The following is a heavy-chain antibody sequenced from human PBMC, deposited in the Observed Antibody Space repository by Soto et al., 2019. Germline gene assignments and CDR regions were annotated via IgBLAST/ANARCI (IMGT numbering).Heavy chain of an antibody. CDR2: IYYDGSSR. V-gene: IGHV3-33*08. D-gene: IGHD2-8*01. CDR1: GCTFGNYA. CDR3: ARAFCTNGVCYYFFDY. Sequence: GGSLRLSCAASGCTFGNYAMHWVRQAPGTGLEYVAVIYYDGSSRYYGDAVKGRFTISRDNSKSTLYLRMSSLRAEDTAVYYCARAFCTNGVCYYFFDYWGHGTLVTVSS. J-gene: IGHJ4*01.